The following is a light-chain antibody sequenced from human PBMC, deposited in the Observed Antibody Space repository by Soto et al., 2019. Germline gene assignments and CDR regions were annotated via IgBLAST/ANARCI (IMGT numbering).Light chain of an antibody. J-gene: IGKJ1*01. CDR1: QSVSSNY. V-gene: IGKV3-20*01. CDR3: QQYDSSPWT. Sequence: EIVLTQSPGTLSLSPGERATLSCRASQSVSSNYLAWYQQKPGQAPRLLMYGASSRATGILDRFSGSGSGTDFTLTISRLEPEDFAVYYCQQYDSSPWTFGQGTKVEIK. CDR2: GAS.